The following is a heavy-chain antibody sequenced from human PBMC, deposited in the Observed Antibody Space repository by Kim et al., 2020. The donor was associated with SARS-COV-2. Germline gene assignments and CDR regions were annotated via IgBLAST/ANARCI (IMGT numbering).Heavy chain of an antibody. Sequence: SYTPALASRVTIAVDTSKNQVSLRLSSVTAAGTAVYYCARGLTGPPLGVWGQGTTVTVSS. J-gene: IGHJ6*02. D-gene: IGHD7-27*01. CDR3: ARGLTGPPLGV. V-gene: IGHV4-31*02.